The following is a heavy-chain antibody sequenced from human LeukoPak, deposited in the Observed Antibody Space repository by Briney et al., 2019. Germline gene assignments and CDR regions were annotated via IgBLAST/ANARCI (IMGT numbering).Heavy chain of an antibody. V-gene: IGHV1-18*01. J-gene: IGHJ4*02. Sequence: ASVKVSCKASGYTFTSYGISWVRQAPGQGLEWMGWISAYNGNTNYAQKLQGRVTMTTDTSTSTAYMELRSLRSDDTAVYYCARDVPYSSSWYYFDYWGQGTLVTVSS. CDR1: GYTFTSYG. D-gene: IGHD6-13*01. CDR2: ISAYNGNT. CDR3: ARDVPYSSSWYYFDY.